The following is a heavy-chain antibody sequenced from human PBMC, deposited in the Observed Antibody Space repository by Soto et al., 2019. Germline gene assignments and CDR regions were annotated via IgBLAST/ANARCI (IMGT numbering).Heavy chain of an antibody. D-gene: IGHD2-2*01. V-gene: IGHV3-15*07. CDR1: GFTFSNAW. J-gene: IGHJ6*02. CDR3: TTAPLLGYCSSTSCYVRSLYYYYGMDV. Sequence: LRLSCAASGFTFSNAWMNWVRQAPGKGLEWVGRIKGKTDGGTTDYAAPVKGRFTISRDDSKNTLYLQTNSLKTEDTAVYYCTTAPLLGYCSSTSCYVRSLYYYYGMDVWGQGTTVTVSS. CDR2: IKGKTDGGTT.